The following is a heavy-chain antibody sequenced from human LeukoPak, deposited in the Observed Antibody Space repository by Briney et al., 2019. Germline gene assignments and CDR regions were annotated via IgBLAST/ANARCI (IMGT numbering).Heavy chain of an antibody. CDR3: AKHVLVFQLSQGWFDP. V-gene: IGHV3-23*01. CDR1: GFTFSSYA. D-gene: IGHD2/OR15-2a*01. Sequence: PGGSLRLSCAASGFTFSSYAMSWVRQAPGKGLEWVPAISGSGGSTYYADSVKGRFTISRDNSKNTLYLQMNSLRAEDTAVYYCAKHVLVFQLSQGWFDPWGQGTLVTVSS. J-gene: IGHJ5*02. CDR2: ISGSGGST.